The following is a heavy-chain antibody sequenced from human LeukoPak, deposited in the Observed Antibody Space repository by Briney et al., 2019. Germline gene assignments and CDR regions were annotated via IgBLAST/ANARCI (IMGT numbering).Heavy chain of an antibody. V-gene: IGHV4-61*02. Sequence: PSQTLSLTCTVSGGSISSGSYYWSWIRQPAGKGLEWIGRIYTSGSTNYNPSLKSRVTISVDTSKNQFSLKLSSVTAADTAVYYCARRNPPSYGPGSYHPWSWFDPWGQGTLVTVSS. D-gene: IGHD3-10*01. CDR2: IYTSGST. CDR1: GGSISSGSYY. CDR3: ARRNPPSYGPGSYHPWSWFDP. J-gene: IGHJ5*02.